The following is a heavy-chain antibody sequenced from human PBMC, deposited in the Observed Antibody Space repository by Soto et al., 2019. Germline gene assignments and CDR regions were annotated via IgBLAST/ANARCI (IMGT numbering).Heavy chain of an antibody. CDR3: AAPYASGYRAFDY. CDR2: INPIVSMS. Sequence: QVQLVQSGTEVKKPGSSVKVSCKASGDTFSFYTINWVRQAPGLGLEWVGRINPIVSMSNYAQKFQGRVSMTADKSTSPAYMELRSLRSDATAMYFCAAPYASGYRAFDYWCQGALVIVSS. D-gene: IGHD3-10*01. V-gene: IGHV1-69*02. CDR1: GDTFSFYT. J-gene: IGHJ4*02.